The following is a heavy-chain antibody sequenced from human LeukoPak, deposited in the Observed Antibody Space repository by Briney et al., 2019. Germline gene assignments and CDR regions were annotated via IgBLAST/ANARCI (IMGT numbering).Heavy chain of an antibody. V-gene: IGHV1-8*01. CDR2: MNPNSGNT. J-gene: IGHJ4*02. D-gene: IGHD3-10*01. CDR3: ARDYYGSGSYPD. Sequence: ASVKVSCKASGYTFTSYDINWVRQATGQGLEWMGWMNPNSGNTGYAQKFQGRATMTRNTFTSTAYMVLSSLTSEDTAVYFCARDYYGSGSYPDWGQGTLVTVSS. CDR1: GYTFTSYD.